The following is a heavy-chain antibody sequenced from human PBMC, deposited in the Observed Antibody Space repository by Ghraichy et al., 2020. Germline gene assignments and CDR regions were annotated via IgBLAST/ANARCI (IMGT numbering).Heavy chain of an antibody. CDR2: VNQDGSDK. V-gene: IGHV3-7*03. CDR3: ARGSILVVAATGLGEYYFDY. D-gene: IGHD2-15*01. Sequence: LSLTCAASGFTFRSYWINWVRQAPGKGLDWVANVNQDGSDKYFADSVKGRFTISRDTAKNSVYLQMNSLRAGDTAVYYCARGSILVVAATGLGEYYFDYWGQGTLVTVTS. CDR1: GFTFRSYW. J-gene: IGHJ4*02.